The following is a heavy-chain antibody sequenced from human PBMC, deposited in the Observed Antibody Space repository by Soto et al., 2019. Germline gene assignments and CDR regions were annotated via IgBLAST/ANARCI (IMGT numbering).Heavy chain of an antibody. CDR2: ISYAGSNK. D-gene: IGHD4-4*01. CDR1: GFTFSSYA. Sequence: QVQLVESGGGVVQPGRSLRLSCAASGFTFSSYALHWVRQVPGKGLEWVAVISYAGSNKYYADSVKGRFTISRDNSKNPLYLQMNSLRTEDTAVYYCARPLWRDDYNWGYFDLWGRGPLVTVSS. V-gene: IGHV3-30-3*01. CDR3: ARPLWRDDYNWGYFDL. J-gene: IGHJ2*01.